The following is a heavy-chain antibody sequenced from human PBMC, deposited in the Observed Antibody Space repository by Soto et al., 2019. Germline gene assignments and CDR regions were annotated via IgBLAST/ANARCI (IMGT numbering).Heavy chain of an antibody. V-gene: IGHV1-69*13. Sequence: SVKVSCKASGGTFSSYAISWVRQAPGQGLEWMGGIIPIFGTANYAQKFQGRVTITADESTSTAYMELSSLRSEDTAVYYCARLAKRETRTEVAFDIWGQGTMVTVSS. CDR3: ARLAKRETRTEVAFDI. CDR2: IIPIFGTA. J-gene: IGHJ3*02. CDR1: GGTFSSYA. D-gene: IGHD1-26*01.